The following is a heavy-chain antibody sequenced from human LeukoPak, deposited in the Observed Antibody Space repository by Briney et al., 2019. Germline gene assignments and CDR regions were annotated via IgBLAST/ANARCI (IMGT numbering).Heavy chain of an antibody. Sequence: GGSLRLSCAASGFTFSSYEMNWVRQAPGKGPEWLSYISSSSSTTYYADSVKGRFTMSRDDAKKSLYLQMNSLRAEDTAVYYCARDRDVRGIIITPMDVWGKGTTVTISS. V-gene: IGHV3-48*03. CDR3: ARDRDVRGIIITPMDV. CDR2: ISSSSSTT. J-gene: IGHJ6*03. D-gene: IGHD3-10*01. CDR1: GFTFSSYE.